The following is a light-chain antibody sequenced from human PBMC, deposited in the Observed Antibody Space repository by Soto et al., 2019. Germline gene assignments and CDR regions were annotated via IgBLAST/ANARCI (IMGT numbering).Light chain of an antibody. V-gene: IGLV2-23*01. CDR1: NSDIGSYNL. CDR3: CSYAGGFSWV. Sequence: QSALTQPASVSGSPGQSITISCTGTNSDIGSYNLVSWYQQHPGKAPKLMIYEGSKRPSGVSNRFSGSKSGNTASLTISGLQAEDESHYFCCSYAGGFSWVFGGGTKLTVL. J-gene: IGLJ3*02. CDR2: EGS.